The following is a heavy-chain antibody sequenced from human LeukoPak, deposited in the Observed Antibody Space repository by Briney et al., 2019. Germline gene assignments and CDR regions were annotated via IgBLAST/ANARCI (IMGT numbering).Heavy chain of an antibody. CDR2: IYYSGVT. Sequence: SETLSLTCILSGDSLTSNNYFWGWIRQSPGKGLEWLGSIYYSGVTYYGPSFKSRLTISLDTSNNQFSLRLGSVTAADTAVYYCARRSFCAGDCLCLDYWGQGLLVTLSS. CDR3: ARRSFCAGDCLCLDY. V-gene: IGHV4-39*01. J-gene: IGHJ4*02. CDR1: GDSLTSNNYF. D-gene: IGHD2-21*02.